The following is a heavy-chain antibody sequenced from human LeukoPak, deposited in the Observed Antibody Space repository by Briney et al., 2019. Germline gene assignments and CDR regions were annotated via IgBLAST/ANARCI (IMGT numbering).Heavy chain of an antibody. CDR3: ARGVRYCSSTSCVRKPFDP. V-gene: IGHV1-2*02. D-gene: IGHD2-2*01. J-gene: IGHJ5*02. Sequence: ASVKVSCKASGYTFTGYYMHWVRQAPGQGLEWMGWINPNSGGTNYAQKFQGRVTMTRDTSISTAYMELSRLRSDDTAVYYCARGVRYCSSTSCVRKPFDPWGQGTLVTVSS. CDR2: INPNSGGT. CDR1: GYTFTGYY.